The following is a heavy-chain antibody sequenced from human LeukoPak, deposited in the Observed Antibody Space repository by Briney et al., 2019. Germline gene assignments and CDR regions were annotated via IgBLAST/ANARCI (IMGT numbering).Heavy chain of an antibody. CDR1: GFTFSSYG. Sequence: PGGSLRLSCAASGFTFSSYGMSWVRQAPGKGLEWVSAISGSGGSTYYADSVKGRFTISRDNSKNTLYLQMNSLRAEDTAVCYCAKVTRGIFDYWGQGTLVTVSS. CDR3: AKVTRGIFDY. J-gene: IGHJ4*02. V-gene: IGHV3-23*01. CDR2: ISGSGGST. D-gene: IGHD3-10*01.